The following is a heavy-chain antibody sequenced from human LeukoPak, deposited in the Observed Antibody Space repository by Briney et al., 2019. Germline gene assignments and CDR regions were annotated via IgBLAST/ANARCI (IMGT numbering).Heavy chain of an antibody. V-gene: IGHV4-34*01. Sequence: GSLRLSCAASGFTFSSYAMSWVRQPPGKGLEWIGEINHSGSTNYNPSLKSRVTISVDTSKNQFSLKLSSVTAADTAVYYCASWSPVGATAFDYWGQGTLVTVSS. CDR3: ASWSPVGATAFDY. CDR2: INHSGST. J-gene: IGHJ4*02. D-gene: IGHD1-26*01. CDR1: GFTFSSYA.